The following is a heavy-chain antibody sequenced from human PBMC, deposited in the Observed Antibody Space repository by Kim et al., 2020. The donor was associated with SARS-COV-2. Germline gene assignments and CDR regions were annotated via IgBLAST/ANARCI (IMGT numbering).Heavy chain of an antibody. CDR3: AGVAVRFGESSFDY. D-gene: IGHD3-10*01. J-gene: IGHJ4*02. V-gene: IGHV1-46*01. Sequence: AQKLQGRVTMTRDTSTSTVYMERSSLRSEDTAVYYCAGVAVRFGESSFDYWGQGTLVTVSS.